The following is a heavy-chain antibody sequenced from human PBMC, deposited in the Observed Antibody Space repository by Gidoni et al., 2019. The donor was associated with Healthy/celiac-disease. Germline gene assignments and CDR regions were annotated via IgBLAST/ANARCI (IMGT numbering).Heavy chain of an antibody. J-gene: IGHJ4*02. D-gene: IGHD2-2*02. V-gene: IGHV3-64D*06. CDR1: GFTFSSYA. CDR3: VNGGGVVPAAIGGPFGY. Sequence: EVQLVESGGGLVQPGGSLRLSCSASGFTFSSYAMHWVRQAPGTGLEYVSAISSNGGSTYYADSVKGRFTISRDNSKNTLYLQMSSLRAEDTAVYYCVNGGGVVPAAIGGPFGYWGQGTLVTVSS. CDR2: ISSNGGST.